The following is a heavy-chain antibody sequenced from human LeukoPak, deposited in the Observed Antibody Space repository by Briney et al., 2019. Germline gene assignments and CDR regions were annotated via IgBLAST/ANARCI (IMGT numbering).Heavy chain of an antibody. CDR3: ALSSDYSNSFDY. Sequence: ASVKVSCKASGYTFTGYYMHWVRQAPGQGLEWMGWINPNSGGTNYAQKFQGRVTMTRDTSISTAYMQLSRLSSDDTAVYYCALSSDYSNSFDYWGQGTLVTVSS. CDR1: GYTFTGYY. V-gene: IGHV1-2*02. D-gene: IGHD4-11*01. J-gene: IGHJ4*02. CDR2: INPNSGGT.